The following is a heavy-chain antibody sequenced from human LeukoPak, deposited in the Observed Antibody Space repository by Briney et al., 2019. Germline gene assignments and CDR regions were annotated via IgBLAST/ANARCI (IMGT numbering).Heavy chain of an antibody. J-gene: IGHJ3*02. CDR1: GFTVSSNY. V-gene: IGHV3-66*01. D-gene: IGHD5-18*01. CDR2: IYSGGST. Sequence: GGSLRLSCAASGFTVSSNYMSWVRQAPGKGLEWVSVIYSGGSTYYADSVKGRFTISRDNSKNTLYLQMNSLRAEDTAVYYCARETSVDTAMVSMGAFDIWGQGTMVTVSS. CDR3: ARETSVDTAMVSMGAFDI.